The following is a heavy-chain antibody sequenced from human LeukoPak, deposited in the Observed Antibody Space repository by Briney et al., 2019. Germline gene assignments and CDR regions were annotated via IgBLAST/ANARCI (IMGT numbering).Heavy chain of an antibody. D-gene: IGHD4-17*01. CDR2: ISDSGDTT. V-gene: IGHV3-23*01. CDR3: AKDRTVTTRGSAFDI. J-gene: IGHJ3*02. CDR1: GFTFSNYA. Sequence: QAGGSLRLSCAASGFTFSNYAMNWVRQAPGKGLEWVSTISDSGDTTYYADSVKGRFTISRDNSKNTLYLQMNSLRAEDTAVYYCAKDRTVTTRGSAFDIWGRGTLGTVSS.